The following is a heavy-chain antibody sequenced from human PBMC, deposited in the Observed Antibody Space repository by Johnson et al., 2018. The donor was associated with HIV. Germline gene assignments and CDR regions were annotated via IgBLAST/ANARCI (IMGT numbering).Heavy chain of an antibody. CDR1: GFAFSNYA. V-gene: IGHV3-30-3*01. CDR3: ARDSFIAVTLSDAFDI. CDR2: ISYDGSNE. Sequence: QVQLVESGGGVVQPGGSLRLSCAASGFAFSNYAMHWVRRAPGKGLEWMAIISYDGSNEYYADSVKGRFTISRENSKNTLSLPMSSLRAEDTALYYCARDSFIAVTLSDAFDIWGQGTVVTVSS. J-gene: IGHJ3*02. D-gene: IGHD6-19*01.